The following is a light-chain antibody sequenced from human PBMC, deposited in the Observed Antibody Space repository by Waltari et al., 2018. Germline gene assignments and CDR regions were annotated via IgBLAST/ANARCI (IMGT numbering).Light chain of an antibody. V-gene: IGLV8-61*01. CDR1: SCSFSSTSY. J-gene: IGLJ3*02. CDR3: SLYMGSGIWV. Sequence: QTVVTQEPSLSVSPGGTVTLSFALSSCSFSSTSYSTWYQQTPGQSPRTLVYKGNSRSSGVPDRFSGSILGNKAALTITGAQADDDSDYYCSLYMGSGIWVFGGGTKLTVL. CDR2: KGN.